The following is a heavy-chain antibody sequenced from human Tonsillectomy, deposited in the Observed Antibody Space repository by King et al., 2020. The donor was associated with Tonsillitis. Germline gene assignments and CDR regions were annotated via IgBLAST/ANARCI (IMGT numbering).Heavy chain of an antibody. V-gene: IGHV3-66*01. CDR1: GFTVSFYY. CDR2: IYSGGST. Sequence: EVQLVESGGGLVQPGGSLRLSCAASGFTVSFYYMSWVRQAPGKGLEWDSVIYSGGSTYYADSVKGRFTISRDHSKNTLFLQMHSLRADDTAVYYCARDIAATGLFDYWGQGTLVTVSS. J-gene: IGHJ4*02. D-gene: IGHD6-13*01. CDR3: ARDIAATGLFDY.